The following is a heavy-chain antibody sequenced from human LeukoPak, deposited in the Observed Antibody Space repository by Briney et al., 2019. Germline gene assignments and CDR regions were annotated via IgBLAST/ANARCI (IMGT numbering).Heavy chain of an antibody. V-gene: IGHV4-59*08. CDR2: IYYGGST. CDR3: ATLKYRSSYFDL. J-gene: IGHJ2*01. CDR1: GGSISNYY. D-gene: IGHD2-2*01. Sequence: SETLSLTCTVSGGSISNYYWSWIRQPPGKGLEWIGCIYYGGSTNNNPSLASRVTISVDTSKNQFSLKMSSVTAADTAVYYCATLKYRSSYFDLWGRGTLVTVSS.